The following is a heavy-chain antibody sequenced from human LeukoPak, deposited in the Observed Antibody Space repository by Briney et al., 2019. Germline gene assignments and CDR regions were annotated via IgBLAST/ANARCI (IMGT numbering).Heavy chain of an antibody. CDR1: GYTFTGYY. Sequence: ASVKVSCTASGYTFTGYYMHWVRQAPGQGLEWMGWINPNSGGTNYAQKFQGRVTMTRDTSISTAYMELSRLRSDDTAVYYCARDLGYSYGKEDYWGQGTLVTVSS. CDR2: INPNSGGT. V-gene: IGHV1-2*02. D-gene: IGHD5-18*01. CDR3: ARDLGYSYGKEDY. J-gene: IGHJ4*02.